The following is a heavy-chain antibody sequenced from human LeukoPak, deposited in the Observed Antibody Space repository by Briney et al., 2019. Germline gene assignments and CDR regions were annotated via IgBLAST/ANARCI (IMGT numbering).Heavy chain of an antibody. V-gene: IGHV4-39*07. CDR3: ARERVGFGESPFDY. CDR1: GGSISSGGYY. J-gene: IGHJ4*02. Sequence: PSETLSLTCTVSGGSISSGGYYWSWIRQPPGKGLEWIGEINHSGSTNYNPSLKSRVTISVDTSKNQFSLKLSSVTAADTAVYYCARERVGFGESPFDYWGQGTLVTVSS. D-gene: IGHD3-10*01. CDR2: INHSGST.